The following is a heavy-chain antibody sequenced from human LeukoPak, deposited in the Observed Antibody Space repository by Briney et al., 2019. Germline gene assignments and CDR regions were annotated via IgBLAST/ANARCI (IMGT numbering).Heavy chain of an antibody. CDR3: ARNYYYYNYMDV. CDR1: GGSISSSSSY. CDR2: IYYSGST. V-gene: IGHV4-39*07. Sequence: SETLSLTCTVSGGSISSSSSYWGWIRQPPGKGLEWIGTIYYSGSTYYNPSLKSRVTISVDTSKNQFSLKLSSATAADTAVYYCARNYYYYNYMDVWGKGTTVTVSS. J-gene: IGHJ6*03.